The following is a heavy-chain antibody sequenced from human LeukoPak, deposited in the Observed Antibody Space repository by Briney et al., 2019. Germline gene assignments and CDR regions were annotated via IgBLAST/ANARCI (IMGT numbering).Heavy chain of an antibody. V-gene: IGHV4-59*01. J-gene: IGHJ4*02. CDR1: GGSISSYY. D-gene: IGHD6-13*01. CDR3: ARVGHSSSWLRSYYFDY. CDR2: IYYSGST. Sequence: SETLSLTCTVSGGSISSYYWSWIRQPPGKGLEWIGYIYYSGSTNYNPSLKSRVTISVDTSKNQFFLKLSSVTAADTAVYYCARVGHSSSWLRSYYFDYWGQGTLVTVSS.